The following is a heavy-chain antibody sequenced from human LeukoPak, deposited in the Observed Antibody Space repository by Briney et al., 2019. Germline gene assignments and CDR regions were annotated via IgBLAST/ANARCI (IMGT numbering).Heavy chain of an antibody. CDR1: GFTFSTYW. Sequence: TGGSLRLSCAASGFTFSTYWMTWVRQAPGKGVEWVANIKQDGSEKYFVDSVKGRFTISRDNANNSLYLQMNSLRAEDTAVYYCARDGGWQDDYWGQGTLVTVSS. CDR2: IKQDGSEK. J-gene: IGHJ4*02. CDR3: ARDGGWQDDY. V-gene: IGHV3-7*01. D-gene: IGHD3-16*01.